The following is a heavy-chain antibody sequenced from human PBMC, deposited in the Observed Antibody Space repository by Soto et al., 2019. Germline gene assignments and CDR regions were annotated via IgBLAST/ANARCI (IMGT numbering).Heavy chain of an antibody. D-gene: IGHD3-10*01. J-gene: IGHJ6*02. CDR1: GGSISSGGYY. Sequence: QVQLQESGPGLVKPSQTLSLTCTVSGGSISSGGYYWSWIRQHPGKGLEWIGYIYYSGSTYYNPSPMRRVTISVATSKNQFSLKLSSVTAADTAVYYCARELRFGADYYGMDVWGHGTTVTVSS. CDR2: IYYSGST. CDR3: ARELRFGADYYGMDV. V-gene: IGHV4-31*03.